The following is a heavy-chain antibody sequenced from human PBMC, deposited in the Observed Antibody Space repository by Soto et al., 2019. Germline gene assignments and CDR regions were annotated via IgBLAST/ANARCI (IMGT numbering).Heavy chain of an antibody. CDR2: ISGSGGST. CDR3: AKDGEGGIVVVVAATLSDY. CDR1: GFTFSSYA. V-gene: IGHV3-23*01. D-gene: IGHD2-15*01. J-gene: IGHJ4*02. Sequence: GGSLRLSCAASGFTFSSYAMSWVRQAPGKGLEWVSAISGSGGSTYYADSVKGRFTISRDNSKNTLYLQMNSLRAEDTAVYYCAKDGEGGIVVVVAATLSDYWGQGTLVTVSS.